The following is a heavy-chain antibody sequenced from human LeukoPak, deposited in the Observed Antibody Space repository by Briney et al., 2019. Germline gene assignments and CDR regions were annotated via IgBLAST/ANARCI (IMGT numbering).Heavy chain of an antibody. J-gene: IGHJ4*02. D-gene: IGHD2-2*02. CDR3: AKMLGYCSSTSCYTVEDY. CDR2: IRYDGSNK. Sequence: PGGSLRLSCAASGFTFSSYGMHWVRQAPGKGLEWVAFIRYDGSNKYYADSVKGRFTISRDNSKNTLYLQMNSLRAEDTAVYYCAKMLGYCSSTSCYTVEDYWGQGTLVTVSS. CDR1: GFTFSSYG. V-gene: IGHV3-30*02.